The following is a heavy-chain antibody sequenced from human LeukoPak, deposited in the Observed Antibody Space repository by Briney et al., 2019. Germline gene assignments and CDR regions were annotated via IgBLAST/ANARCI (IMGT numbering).Heavy chain of an antibody. D-gene: IGHD1-26*01. J-gene: IGHJ4*02. V-gene: IGHV3-9*01. CDR2: ITWNSGKI. Sequence: PGGSLRLSCAASGFTFDDYAIHWVRQAPGKGLEWVSGITWNSGKIGYADSVKGRFTISRDNAKNSLYLQMNNLRAEDTAFYYCAKDTSGSYLYYFDFWGQGTLVTVSS. CDR1: GFTFDDYA. CDR3: AKDTSGSYLYYFDF.